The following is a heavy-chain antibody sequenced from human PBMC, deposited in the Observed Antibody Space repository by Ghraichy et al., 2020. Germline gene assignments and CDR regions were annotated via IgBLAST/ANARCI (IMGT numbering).Heavy chain of an antibody. CDR3: VRDVNYSFDY. V-gene: IGHV3-74*01. Sequence: GESLNISCAASGFTFSSYVINWVRQAPGKGLVWVSRIYSDGSDINYADSVKGRFTIARDNAKNTVSLQMNSLRAEDTAVYYCVRDVNYSFDYWGQGALVTVSS. CDR1: GFTFSSYV. J-gene: IGHJ4*02. CDR2: IYSDGSDI.